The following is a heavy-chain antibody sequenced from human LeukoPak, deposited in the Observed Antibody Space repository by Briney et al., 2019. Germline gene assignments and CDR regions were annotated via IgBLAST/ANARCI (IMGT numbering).Heavy chain of an antibody. V-gene: IGHV1-46*01. CDR3: ATYPGPTIQGSFDY. Sequence: ASVKVSCKASGYALTNYYMSWVRQAPGQGPEWMGAIDPSSSNTQFAPKFEGRVTVTTDTSTSTVYMEMSSLRSDDTAMYYCATYPGPTIQGSFDYWGQGTLVTVSS. D-gene: IGHD5-18*01. CDR2: IDPSSSNT. J-gene: IGHJ4*02. CDR1: GYALTNYY.